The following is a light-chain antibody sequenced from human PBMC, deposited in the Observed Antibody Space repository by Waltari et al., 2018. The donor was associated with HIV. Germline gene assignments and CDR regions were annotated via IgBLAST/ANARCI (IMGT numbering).Light chain of an antibody. J-gene: IGKJ1*01. CDR3: QQYNSWPPAWT. CDR2: GAS. V-gene: IGKV3-15*01. CDR1: QSVSSN. Sequence: EIVMTQSPATLSVSPGDRATLSCRASQSVSSNLAWYQQRPGQAPRLLIFGASTRATGIPARFSGSRSGTEFSLTISSLQSEDFAVYYCQQYNSWPPAWTFGQGTNVEIK.